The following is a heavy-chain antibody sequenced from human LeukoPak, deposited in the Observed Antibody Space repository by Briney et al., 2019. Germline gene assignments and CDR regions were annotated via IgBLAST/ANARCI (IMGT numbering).Heavy chain of an antibody. CDR3: SKVYYYDSSGYYYGLAYYFDY. J-gene: IGHJ4*02. CDR1: GFTFSSYA. D-gene: IGHD3-22*01. V-gene: IGHV3-23*01. CDR2: ISGSGAST. Sequence: GGSLRLSCAASGFTFSSYAMTWVRQAPGKGLEWVSSISGSGASTYYADSVKGRFTISRDNSKNTLYLQMNSLRAEDTAVYYCSKVYYYDSSGYYYGLAYYFDYWGQGNLVTVSS.